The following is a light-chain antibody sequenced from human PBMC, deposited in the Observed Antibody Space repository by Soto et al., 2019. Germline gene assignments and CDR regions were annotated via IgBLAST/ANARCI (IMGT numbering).Light chain of an antibody. CDR3: QHYSSSPQT. Sequence: EIVLTQSPGTLSLSPGERATLSCRASQSVSSSYLAWYQQKPGQAPRLLIYGASSRATGIPDRFSGSGSGTDFTLTISRLEPEDFAVYYCQHYSSSPQTFRQGTKLEIK. CDR1: QSVSSSY. CDR2: GAS. V-gene: IGKV3-20*01. J-gene: IGKJ2*01.